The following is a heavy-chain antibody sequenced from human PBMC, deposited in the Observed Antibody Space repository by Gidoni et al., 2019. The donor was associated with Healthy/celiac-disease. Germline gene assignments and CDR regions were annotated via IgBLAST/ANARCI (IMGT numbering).Heavy chain of an antibody. D-gene: IGHD2-2*01. CDR1: GYPISSGYY. CDR2: IYHSGST. Sequence: QVQLQESGPGLVKPPETLSLTCTVSGYPISSGYYWGWIRQPPGKGLEWIGSIYHSGSTYYNPSLKSRVTISVDTSKNQFSLKLSSVTAADTAVYYCARDSPPSPHYYYYGMDVWGQGTAVTVSS. CDR3: ARDSPPSPHYYYYGMDV. J-gene: IGHJ6*02. V-gene: IGHV4-38-2*02.